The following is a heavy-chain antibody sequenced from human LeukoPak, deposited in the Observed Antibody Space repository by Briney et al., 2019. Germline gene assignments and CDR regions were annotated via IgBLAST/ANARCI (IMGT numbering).Heavy chain of an antibody. Sequence: SETLSLTCAVYGGSFSGYYWSWIRQPPGKGLEWIGEINHSGSTNYNPSLKSRVTISVDTSKNQFSLKLSSVTAADTAVYYCASSGGMMVAAINLYYYYMDVWGKGTTVTVSS. D-gene: IGHD2-15*01. CDR3: ASSGGMMVAAINLYYYYMDV. CDR2: INHSGST. CDR1: GGSFSGYY. V-gene: IGHV4-34*01. J-gene: IGHJ6*03.